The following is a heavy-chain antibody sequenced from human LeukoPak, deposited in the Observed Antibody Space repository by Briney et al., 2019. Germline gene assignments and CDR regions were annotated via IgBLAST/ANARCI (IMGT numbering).Heavy chain of an antibody. CDR2: IYCSGST. Sequence: PSETLSLTCTVSGGSISSSSYYWGWIRQPPGKGLEWIGSIYCSGSTYYNPSLKSRVTISVDTSKNQFSLKLSSVTAADTAVYYCARVGRDGWPGGYWGQGTLVTVSS. CDR3: ARVGRDGWPGGY. V-gene: IGHV4-39*07. CDR1: GGSISSSSYY. J-gene: IGHJ4*02. D-gene: IGHD5-24*01.